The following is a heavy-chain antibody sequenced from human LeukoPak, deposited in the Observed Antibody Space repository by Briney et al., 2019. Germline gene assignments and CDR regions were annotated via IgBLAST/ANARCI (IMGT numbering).Heavy chain of an antibody. CDR2: IYYSGST. J-gene: IGHJ4*02. CDR3: ARVTVGRLDY. V-gene: IGHV4-59*01. D-gene: IGHD1-26*01. CDR1: GGSISSYY. Sequence: SETLSLTCTVSGGSISSYYWSWIRQPPGKGLGWIGYIYYSGSTNYNPSLKSRVTISVDTSKNQFSLKQSSVTAADTAVYYCARVTVGRLDYWGQGTLVTVSS.